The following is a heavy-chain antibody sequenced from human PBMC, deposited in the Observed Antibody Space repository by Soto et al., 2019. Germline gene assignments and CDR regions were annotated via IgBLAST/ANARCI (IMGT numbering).Heavy chain of an antibody. CDR1: GDSISSYY. V-gene: IGHV4-59*01. CDR2: LYYGRRA. CDR3: ALRSMAVVPEY. J-gene: IGHJ4*02. Sequence: QVQLQESGPGLVKPSETLSLTCAVSGDSISSYYCMWIRQPPGKGLESIGYLYYGRRANYNPSLKSRVTLSVNTSTNQCSLTLSSMTAADTAVYYCALRSMAVVPEYWGQGTLVTVSS. D-gene: IGHD3-22*01.